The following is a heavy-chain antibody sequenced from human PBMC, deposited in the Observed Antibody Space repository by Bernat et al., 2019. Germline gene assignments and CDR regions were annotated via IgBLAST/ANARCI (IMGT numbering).Heavy chain of an antibody. CDR2: IWYDGSNK. Sequence: QVQLVESGGGLVKPGRSLRLSCAASGFTFSSYGMHWVRQAPGKGLEWVAVIWYDGSNKYYADSVKGRFTISRDNSKNTLYLQMNSLRAEDTAVYYCARPRGGDYDEAGFAEYFQHWGQGTLVTVSS. D-gene: IGHD4-17*01. V-gene: IGHV3-33*01. CDR3: ARPRGGDYDEAGFAEYFQH. CDR1: GFTFSSYG. J-gene: IGHJ1*01.